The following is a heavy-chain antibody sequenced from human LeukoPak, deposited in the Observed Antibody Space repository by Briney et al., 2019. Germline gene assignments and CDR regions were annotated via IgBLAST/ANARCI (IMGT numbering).Heavy chain of an antibody. CDR3: AKDALAVAGTFSNFDY. J-gene: IGHJ4*02. CDR2: ITWDGGST. CDR1: GFPFDDYA. D-gene: IGHD6-19*01. V-gene: IGHV3-43D*03. Sequence: GGSLRLSCAASGFPFDDYAMHWVRQAPGKGLEWVSLITWDGGSTYYADSVKGRFTISRDNSKNSLYLQMNSLRAEDAALYYCAKDALAVAGTFSNFDYWGQGTLVTVSS.